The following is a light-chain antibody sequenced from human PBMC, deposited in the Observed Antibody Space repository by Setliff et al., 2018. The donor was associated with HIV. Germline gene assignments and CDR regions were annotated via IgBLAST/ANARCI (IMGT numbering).Light chain of an antibody. J-gene: IGLJ1*01. Sequence: QSVLTQPASVSGSPGQSITISCTGISSDVGNYNYVSWYQEHLGKAPKLMIYDVSKRPSGVSNRFSGSKSGNTASLTISGLQAEDEADYHCSSYTGRSTFVFGTGTKVTVL. CDR2: DVS. CDR3: SSYTGRSTFV. CDR1: SSDVGNYNY. V-gene: IGLV2-14*01.